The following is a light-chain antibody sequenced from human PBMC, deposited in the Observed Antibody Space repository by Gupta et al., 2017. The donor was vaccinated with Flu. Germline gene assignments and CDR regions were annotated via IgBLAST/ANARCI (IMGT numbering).Light chain of an antibody. Sequence: DIQMTQSLSSLSASVGDRVTITCRASQSISSYLNWYQQKPGKAPKLLIYAASSLQSGVPSRFSGSGSGTDFTLTISSLQPEDFATYYCQQSYSTPFFTFGPGTKVDIK. CDR3: QQSYSTPFFT. V-gene: IGKV1-39*01. CDR2: AAS. J-gene: IGKJ3*01. CDR1: QSISSY.